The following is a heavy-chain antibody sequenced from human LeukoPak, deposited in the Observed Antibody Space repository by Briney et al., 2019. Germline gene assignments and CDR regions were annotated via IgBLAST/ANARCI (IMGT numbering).Heavy chain of an antibody. J-gene: IGHJ5*02. CDR2: INPSGGTT. V-gene: IGHV1-46*01. CDR3: ARAHCSGGACPNWFDP. CDR1: GYTFTSYY. Sequence: ASVKVSCKASGYTFTSYYMHRVRQAPGQGLEWMGIINPSGGTTGYAQKFQGRVTMTRDTSTSTVYMELSSLRSGDTAVYYCARAHCSGGACPNWFDPWGQGTLVTVSS. D-gene: IGHD2-15*01.